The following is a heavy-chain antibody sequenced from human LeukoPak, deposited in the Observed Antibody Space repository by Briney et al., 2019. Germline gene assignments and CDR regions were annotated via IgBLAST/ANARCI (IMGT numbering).Heavy chain of an antibody. J-gene: IGHJ5*02. V-gene: IGHV1-2*06. CDR1: GYTFTGYF. CDR3: ARDRPHIVVVPAAGGCWFDP. Sequence: ASVKVSCKASGYTFTGYFMHWVRQAPGQGLEWMGRINPNSGDTEYAQTFQGRVSMTRDTSISTAYMDLSRLRSDDTAVYYCARDRPHIVVVPAAGGCWFDPWGQGTLVTVSS. D-gene: IGHD2-2*01. CDR2: INPNSGDT.